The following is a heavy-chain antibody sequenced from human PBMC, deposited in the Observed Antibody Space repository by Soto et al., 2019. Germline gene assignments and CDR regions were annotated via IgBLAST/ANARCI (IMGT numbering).Heavy chain of an antibody. CDR1: GASIAGGSYY. Sequence: QVQLRESGPGLVKPSQTLLLTCSVSGASIAGGSYYWSWLRQPPGKGLEWIGYIPSRGGPFYHPSLASRSTISSDTSKNQLSLQLTSVTAADTAVYYCARDQYSGYDFALWGQGTLVTVSS. CDR3: ARDQYSGYDFAL. D-gene: IGHD5-12*01. J-gene: IGHJ5*02. V-gene: IGHV4-30-4*01. CDR2: IPSRGGP.